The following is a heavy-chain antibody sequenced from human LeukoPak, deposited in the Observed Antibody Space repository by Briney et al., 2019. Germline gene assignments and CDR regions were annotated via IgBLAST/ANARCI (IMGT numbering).Heavy chain of an antibody. CDR3: AKDSTVGARPRGYFQH. CDR2: ISYDGSNK. V-gene: IGHV3-30*18. CDR1: GFTFSSYG. J-gene: IGHJ1*01. Sequence: QPGRSLRLSCAASGFTFSSYGMHWVRQAPGKGLEWVAVISYDGSNKYYADSVKGRFTISRDNSKNTLYLQMNSLRAEDTAVYYCAKDSTVGARPRGYFQHWGQGTLVTVSS. D-gene: IGHD1-26*01.